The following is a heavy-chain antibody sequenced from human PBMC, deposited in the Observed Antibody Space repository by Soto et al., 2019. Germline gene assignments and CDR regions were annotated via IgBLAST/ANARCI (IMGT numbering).Heavy chain of an antibody. CDR1: GYTFTSYY. D-gene: IGHD3-10*01. J-gene: IGHJ4*02. V-gene: IGHV1-46*01. CDR3: ARKGEITMVRGAFDY. CDR2: INPSGGST. Sequence: QVQLVQSGAEVKKPGASVKVSCKASGYTFTSYYMHWVRQAPGQGLERMGIINPSGGSTSYAQKFQSRVTMTRDTSTSTVYMELSSLRSEDTAVYYCARKGEITMVRGAFDYWGQGTLVTVSS.